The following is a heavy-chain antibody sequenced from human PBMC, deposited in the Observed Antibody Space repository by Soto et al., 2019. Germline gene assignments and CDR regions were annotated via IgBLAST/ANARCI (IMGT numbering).Heavy chain of an antibody. V-gene: IGHV3-23*01. Sequence: GGSLRLSCAASGFTFSSYAMSWVRQAPGKGLEWVSTISGSGGNTYYADSVKGRFTISRDNSKNTLYLQMNSLRAEDTAVYYCAKDQGSSWYMNWFDPWGQGTLVTV. CDR2: ISGSGGNT. CDR3: AKDQGSSWYMNWFDP. D-gene: IGHD6-13*01. J-gene: IGHJ5*02. CDR1: GFTFSSYA.